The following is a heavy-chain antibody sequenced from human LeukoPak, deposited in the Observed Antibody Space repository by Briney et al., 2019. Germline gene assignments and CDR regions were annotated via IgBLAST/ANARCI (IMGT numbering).Heavy chain of an antibody. CDR3: ARGSSSWYGVYYYYGMDV. D-gene: IGHD6-13*01. CDR2: IYYSGST. V-gene: IGHV4-59*01. CDR1: GGSISSYY. Sequence: PSETLTLTCTVSGGSISSYYWSWIRQPPGKGLEWIGYIYYSGSTNYNPSLKSRVTISVDTSKNQFSLKLSSVTAADTAVYYCARGSSSWYGVYYYYGMDVWGQGTTVTVSS. J-gene: IGHJ6*02.